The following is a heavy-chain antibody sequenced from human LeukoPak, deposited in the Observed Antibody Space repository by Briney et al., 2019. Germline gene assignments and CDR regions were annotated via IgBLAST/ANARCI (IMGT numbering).Heavy chain of an antibody. CDR2: ISGSGGST. D-gene: IGHD5-18*01. J-gene: IGHJ4*02. CDR1: GFTFSSYG. CDR3: ASFGYSYVSEDY. Sequence: GGSLRLSCAASGFTFSSYGMSWVRQAPGKGLEWVSAISGSGGSTYYADSVKGRFTISRDNSKNTLYLQMNSLRAEDTAVYYCASFGYSYVSEDYWGQGTLVTVSS. V-gene: IGHV3-23*01.